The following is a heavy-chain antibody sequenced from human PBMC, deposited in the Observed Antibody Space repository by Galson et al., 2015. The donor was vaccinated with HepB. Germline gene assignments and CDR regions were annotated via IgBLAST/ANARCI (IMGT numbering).Heavy chain of an antibody. CDR2: INHSGST. Sequence: TLSLTCAVYGGSFSGYYWSWIRQPPGKGLEWIGEINHSGSTNYNPSLKSRVTISVDTSKNQFSLKLSSVAAADTAVYYCARRPQNYYGSGGLGYWGQGTLVTVSS. J-gene: IGHJ4*02. D-gene: IGHD3-10*01. V-gene: IGHV4-34*01. CDR3: ARRPQNYYGSGGLGY. CDR1: GGSFSGYY.